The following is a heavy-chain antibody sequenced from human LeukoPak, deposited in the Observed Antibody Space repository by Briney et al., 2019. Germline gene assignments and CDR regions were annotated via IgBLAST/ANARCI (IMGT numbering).Heavy chain of an antibody. CDR1: GFTFSSYW. V-gene: IGHV3-21*01. J-gene: IGHJ6*04. D-gene: IGHD2-15*01. CDR2: ISSSSSYI. Sequence: GGSLRLSCAASGFTFSSYWMHWVRQAPGKGLVWVSSISSSSSYIYYADSVKGRFTISRDNAKNSLYLQMNSLRAEDTAVYYCARPLSGGSLFGVWGKGTTVTVSS. CDR3: ARPLSGGSLFGV.